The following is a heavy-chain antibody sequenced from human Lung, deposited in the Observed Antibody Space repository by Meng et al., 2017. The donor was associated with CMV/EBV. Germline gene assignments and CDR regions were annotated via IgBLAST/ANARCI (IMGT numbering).Heavy chain of an antibody. CDR2: INPSGGST. CDR3: ARGDGGNGSDY. D-gene: IGHD4-23*01. Sequence: VQLLGSGSELKMPGVSVKVSCKASGYTFTSYTMNWVRQAPGQGLEWMGVINPSGGSTNYAQKFQGRLTMTRDTSTSTVYMELSSLRSEDTAVYYCARGDGGNGSDYWGQGTLVTVSS. V-gene: IGHV1-46*01. CDR1: GYTFTSYT. J-gene: IGHJ4*02.